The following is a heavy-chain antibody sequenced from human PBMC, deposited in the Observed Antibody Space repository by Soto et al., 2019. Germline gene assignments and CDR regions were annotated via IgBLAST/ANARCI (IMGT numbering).Heavy chain of an antibody. V-gene: IGHV1-18*01. D-gene: IGHD3-16*01. Sequence: ASVKVSCKASGYTFIRYGITWVRQAPGQGLEWMGWISPYNDYTEYPQKFHSRVTMTTDTSTRTVNMELRGLRSDDTAVYFCARGGYYDNLWNKLYYYGLDVCGQGSMVTVSS. J-gene: IGHJ6*02. CDR2: ISPYNDYT. CDR3: ARGGYYDNLWNKLYYYGLDV. CDR1: GYTFIRYG.